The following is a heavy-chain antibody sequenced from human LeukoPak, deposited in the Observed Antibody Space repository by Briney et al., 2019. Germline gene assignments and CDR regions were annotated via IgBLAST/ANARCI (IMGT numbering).Heavy chain of an antibody. V-gene: IGHV1-69*04. J-gene: IGHJ6*02. CDR3: ARVPTEGYYYYGMDV. Sequence: SVKVSCKASGCTFSSYAISWVRQAPGQGLEWMGRIIPILGIANYAQKFQGRVTITADKSTSTAYMELSSLRSEDTAVYYCARVPTEGYYYYGMDVWGQGTTVTVSS. CDR1: GCTFSSYA. CDR2: IIPILGIA.